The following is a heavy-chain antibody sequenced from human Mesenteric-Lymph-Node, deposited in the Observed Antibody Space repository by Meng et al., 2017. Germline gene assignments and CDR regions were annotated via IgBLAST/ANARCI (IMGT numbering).Heavy chain of an antibody. CDR3: ARDQGDYYDIFMDV. CDR1: GGSISSGGSF. J-gene: IGHJ6*02. Sequence: SETLSLTCTVSGGSISSGGSFWSWIRQHPGKGLEWIGYIYYSGSTYYNPSLKSRVTISVDTSKNQFSLKLSSVTAADTAVYYCARDQGDYYDIFMDVWGQGTTVTVSS. CDR2: IYYSGST. D-gene: IGHD3-9*01. V-gene: IGHV4-31*03.